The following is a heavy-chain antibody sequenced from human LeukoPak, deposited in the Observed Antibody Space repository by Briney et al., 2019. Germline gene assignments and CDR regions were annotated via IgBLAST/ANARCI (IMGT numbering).Heavy chain of an antibody. V-gene: IGHV1-46*01. Sequence: ASVKVSCKASGYTFTSYYMHWVRQAPGQGLEWMGIINPSGGSTSYAQKFQGRVTLTTDTSASTAYMEVRSLRSDDTAVYYCARDPYHEILPGYGSAMAHWGQGTRVTVSS. D-gene: IGHD3-9*01. CDR3: ARDPYHEILPGYGSAMAH. J-gene: IGHJ4*02. CDR1: GYTFTSYY. CDR2: INPSGGST.